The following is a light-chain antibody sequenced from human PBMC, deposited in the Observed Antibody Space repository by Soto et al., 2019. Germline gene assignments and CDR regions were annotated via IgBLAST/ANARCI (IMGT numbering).Light chain of an antibody. J-gene: IGKJ5*01. CDR3: QQYGSSPT. V-gene: IGKV4-1*01. CDR2: WAS. CDR1: QSVLYSSNNKNY. Sequence: DIVMTQSPDSLAVSLGERATINCKSSQSVLYSSNNKNYLAWYQQKPGQPPKLLIYWASTRESGVPDRFSGSGSGTDFTLTISSLQAEDVAVSYCQQYGSSPTFGQGTRLEIK.